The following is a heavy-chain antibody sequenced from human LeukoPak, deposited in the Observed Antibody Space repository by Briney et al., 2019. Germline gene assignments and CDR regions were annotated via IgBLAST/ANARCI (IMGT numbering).Heavy chain of an antibody. J-gene: IGHJ4*02. Sequence: PSETLSLTCTVSGGSISSYYWSWIRQPAGKGLEWIGRIYTSGSTNYNPSLKSRVTMSVDTSKNQFSLKLSSVTAADTAVYYCAREDYYDSSGYPFDYWGQGTLVTVSS. V-gene: IGHV4-4*07. CDR3: AREDYYDSSGYPFDY. D-gene: IGHD3-22*01. CDR2: IYTSGST. CDR1: GGSISSYY.